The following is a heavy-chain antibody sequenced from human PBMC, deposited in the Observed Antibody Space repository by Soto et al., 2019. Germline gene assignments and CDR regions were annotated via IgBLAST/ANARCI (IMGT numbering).Heavy chain of an antibody. D-gene: IGHD3-22*01. CDR3: AKDPGPYYDSTPAIRPTTAKKKQKGAFDY. CDR1: GFTFSSYA. Sequence: GGSLRLSCAASGFTFSSYAMSWVRQAPGKGLEWVSAISGSGGSTYYADSVKGRFTISRDNSKNTLYLQMNSLRAEDTAVYYCAKDPGPYYDSTPAIRPTTAKKKQKGAFDYWGQGTLVTVSS. J-gene: IGHJ4*02. CDR2: ISGSGGST. V-gene: IGHV3-23*01.